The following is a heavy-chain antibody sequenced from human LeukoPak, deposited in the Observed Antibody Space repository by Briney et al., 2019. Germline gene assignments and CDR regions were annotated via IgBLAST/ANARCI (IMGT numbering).Heavy chain of an antibody. D-gene: IGHD5-12*01. V-gene: IGHV3-30*02. CDR2: IRYDGGNK. CDR3: AKDGLVATIDFDY. CDR1: GFTFSSYG. J-gene: IGHJ4*02. Sequence: GGSLRLSCAASGFTFSSYGMHWVRQAPGKGLEWVAFIRYDGGNKYYADSVKGRFTISRDNSKNTLYLQMNSLRAEDTAVYYCAKDGLVATIDFDYWGQGTLVTVSS.